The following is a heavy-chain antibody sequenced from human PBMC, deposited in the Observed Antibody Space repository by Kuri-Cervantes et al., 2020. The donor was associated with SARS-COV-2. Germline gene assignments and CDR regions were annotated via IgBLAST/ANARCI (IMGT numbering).Heavy chain of an antibody. V-gene: IGHV3-30-3*01. Sequence: GESLKISCAASGFTFSSYAMHWVRQAPGKGLEWVAVISYDGSNKYYADSVKGRFTISRDNPKNTLYLQMNSLRAEDTAVYYCARDFSSSYYYYYYMDVWGKGTTVTISS. CDR2: ISYDGSNK. CDR1: GFTFSSYA. J-gene: IGHJ6*03. CDR3: ARDFSSSYYYYYYMDV. D-gene: IGHD6-6*01.